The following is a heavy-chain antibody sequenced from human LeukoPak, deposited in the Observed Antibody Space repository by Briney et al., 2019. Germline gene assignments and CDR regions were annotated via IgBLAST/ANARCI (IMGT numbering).Heavy chain of an antibody. CDR2: ISGSGGST. J-gene: IGHJ4*02. Sequence: GGSLRLSCAASGFTFSSYAMSWVRQAPGKGLEWVSAISGSGGSTYYADSVKGRFTISRDNTKNTLYLQMNSLRAEDTAVYYCAKSPGMQYYFDYWGQGTLVTVSS. D-gene: IGHD6-19*01. V-gene: IGHV3-23*01. CDR3: AKSPGMQYYFDY. CDR1: GFTFSSYA.